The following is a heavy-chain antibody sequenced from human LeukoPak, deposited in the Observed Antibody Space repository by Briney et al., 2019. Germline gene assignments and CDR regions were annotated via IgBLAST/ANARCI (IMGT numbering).Heavy chain of an antibody. Sequence: PGGSLRLSCAASGFTVSSNYMSWVRQAPGKGLEWVSVIYSGGSTYYADSVKGRFTISRDNSKNTLYLQMNSLRTEDTAVYYCTLAMYCGGGTCHLDYWGQGTLVTVSS. CDR2: IYSGGST. V-gene: IGHV3-53*01. D-gene: IGHD2-15*01. CDR1: GFTVSSNY. CDR3: TLAMYCGGGTCHLDY. J-gene: IGHJ4*02.